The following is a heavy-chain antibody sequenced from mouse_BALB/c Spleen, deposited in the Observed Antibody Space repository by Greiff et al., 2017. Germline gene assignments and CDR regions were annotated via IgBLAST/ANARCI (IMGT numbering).Heavy chain of an antibody. Sequence: EVQLVESGGGLVQPGGSLKLSCAASGFTFSSYTMSWVRQTPEKRLEWVAYISNGGGSTYYPDTVKGRFTISRDNAKNTLYLQMSSLKSEDTARYYCAISTYAMDYWGQGTSVTVSS. V-gene: IGHV5-12-2*01. D-gene: IGHD2-1*01. CDR3: AISTYAMDY. J-gene: IGHJ4*01. CDR2: ISNGGGST. CDR1: GFTFSSYT.